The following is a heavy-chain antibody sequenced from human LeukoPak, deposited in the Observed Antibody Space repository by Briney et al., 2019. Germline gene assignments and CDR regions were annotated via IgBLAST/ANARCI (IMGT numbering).Heavy chain of an antibody. Sequence: PGGSLRLSCAASGFTFSSYGMHWVRQAPGKGLEWVAVISYDGSNKYYADSVKGRFTISRDNSKNTLYLQMNSLRAEDTAVYCCRAVAGKQWVVGYWGQGTLVTVSS. J-gene: IGHJ4*02. CDR3: RAVAGKQWVVGY. CDR2: ISYDGSNK. D-gene: IGHD6-19*01. V-gene: IGHV3-30*03. CDR1: GFTFSSYG.